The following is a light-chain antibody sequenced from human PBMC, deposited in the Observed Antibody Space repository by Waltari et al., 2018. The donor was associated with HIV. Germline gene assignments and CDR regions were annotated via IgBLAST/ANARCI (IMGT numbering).Light chain of an antibody. Sequence: QSVLTQPPSASGAPGQRVSISCSGGNSNIGSYAVSWYQQLPGTAPKLLIYSNTRRPSGVPDGFSGSKSGTSASLAIGGLQSEEEADYYCAAWDDSLSGSVVFGGGTKLTVL. J-gene: IGLJ2*01. CDR2: SNT. CDR3: AAWDDSLSGSVV. V-gene: IGLV1-44*01. CDR1: NSNIGSYA.